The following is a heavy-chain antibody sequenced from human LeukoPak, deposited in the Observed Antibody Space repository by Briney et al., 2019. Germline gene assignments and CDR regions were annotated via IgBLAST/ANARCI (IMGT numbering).Heavy chain of an antibody. CDR1: GGSISSGDYY. D-gene: IGHD2-2*01. V-gene: IGHV4-30-4*08. Sequence: PSETLSLTCTVSGGSISSGDYYWSWIRQPPGKGLEWIGHIYYSGSTYYNPSLKSRITISVDTSKNQFSLRLSSVTAADTAVYYCARRISTRRGETCSSTSCYFDYWGQGTLVTVSS. J-gene: IGHJ4*02. CDR3: ARRISTRRGETCSSTSCYFDY. CDR2: IYYSGST.